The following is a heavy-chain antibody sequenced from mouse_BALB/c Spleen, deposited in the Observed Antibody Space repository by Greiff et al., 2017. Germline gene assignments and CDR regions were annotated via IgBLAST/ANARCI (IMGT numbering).Heavy chain of an antibody. D-gene: IGHD2-4*01. CDR3: AGRAPVITPYALDY. CDR1: GDSITSGY. V-gene: IGHV3-8*02. CDR2: ISYSGST. J-gene: IGHJ4*01. Sequence: EVQLQESGPSLVKPSQTLSLTCSVTGDSITSGYWNWIRKFPGNKLEYMGYISYSGSTYYNPSLKSRISITRDTSKNQYYLQLMSVTTEDTATYYCAGRAPVITPYALDYWGQGTSVTVSS.